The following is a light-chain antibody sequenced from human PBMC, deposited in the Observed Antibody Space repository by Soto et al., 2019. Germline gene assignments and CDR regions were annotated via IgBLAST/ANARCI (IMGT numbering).Light chain of an antibody. CDR1: QSITTW. Sequence: DIQMTQSPSTLSASVGDRVTITFRASQSITTWLAWYQQRPGKAPKLLIYDVSSFQSGVPSRFSGSGSGTEFTLTISSLQPDDFATYYCQHYKMYSPWTFGQGTKV. V-gene: IGKV1-5*01. CDR2: DVS. J-gene: IGKJ1*01. CDR3: QHYKMYSPWT.